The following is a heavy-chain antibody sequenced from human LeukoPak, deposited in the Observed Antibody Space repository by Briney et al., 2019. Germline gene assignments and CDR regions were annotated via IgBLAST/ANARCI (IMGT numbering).Heavy chain of an antibody. CDR3: ALLAVASDFDY. V-gene: IGHV3-48*03. D-gene: IGHD6-19*01. CDR1: GFMFRSFE. CDR2: ISSGATTM. Sequence: PGGSLRLSCAASGFMFRSFEMYWVRQAPGKGLEWIACISSGATTMYYADSVKGRFTISRDDAKNSLFLQMKSLRAEDTAVYYCALLAVASDFDYWGQGALVTVSS. J-gene: IGHJ4*02.